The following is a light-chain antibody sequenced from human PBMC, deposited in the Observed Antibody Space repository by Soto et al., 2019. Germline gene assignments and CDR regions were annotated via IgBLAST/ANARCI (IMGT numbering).Light chain of an antibody. J-gene: IGKJ5*01. Sequence: DIQMTQSPSFVSASVGDRVTITCRASQGISRLLAWYQQRPEKAPELLIYGSSSLQSGVPSRFSGSGSGTDFTLTISSLQPEDFATYYCQQANSFPLTFGQGTRLEIK. CDR3: QQANSFPLT. V-gene: IGKV1-12*01. CDR1: QGISRL. CDR2: GSS.